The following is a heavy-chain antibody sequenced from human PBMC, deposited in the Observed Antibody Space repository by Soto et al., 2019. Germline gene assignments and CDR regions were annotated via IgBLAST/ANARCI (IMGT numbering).Heavy chain of an antibody. Sequence: EVQLLESGGGLVQPGGSLRLSCAASGFTFSSYAMSWVRQAPGKGLEWVSAISGSGGSTYYADSVKGRFTISRDKSKNXPYLQMNSLRAEDTAVYYCAKGRYFDWLSTYTWFDPWGQGTLVTVSS. CDR3: AKGRYFDWLSTYTWFDP. J-gene: IGHJ5*02. CDR1: GFTFSSYA. D-gene: IGHD3-9*01. V-gene: IGHV3-23*01. CDR2: ISGSGGST.